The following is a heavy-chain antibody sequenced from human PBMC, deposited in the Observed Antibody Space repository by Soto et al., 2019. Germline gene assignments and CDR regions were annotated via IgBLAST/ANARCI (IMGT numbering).Heavy chain of an antibody. V-gene: IGHV1-18*01. CDR1: GYTFTSYG. J-gene: IGHJ4*02. CDR2: ISAYNGNT. Sequence: QVPLVQSGAEVKKPGASVKVSCKASGYTFTSYGISWVRQAPGHGLEWMGWISAYNGNTNYAQKLQGRVTMTTDTSTSTAYMELRSLRSDDRAVYYCASGPPEMSQYYFDYWVQGTLVTVSS. CDR3: ASGPPEMSQYYFDY.